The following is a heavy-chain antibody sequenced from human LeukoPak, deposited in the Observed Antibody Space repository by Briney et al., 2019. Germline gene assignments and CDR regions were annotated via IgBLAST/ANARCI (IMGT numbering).Heavy chain of an antibody. CDR1: EFTFSSFE. J-gene: IGHJ4*02. V-gene: IGHV3-48*03. CDR3: ARGGYYFDY. Sequence: GSLRLSCAASEFTFSSFEMNWVRQAPGKGLEWVSKISDSGGTIYYADSVKGRFTIFRDNAENSLYLQMSSLRAEDTAVYYCARGGYYFDYWGQGTLVTVSS. CDR2: ISDSGGTI.